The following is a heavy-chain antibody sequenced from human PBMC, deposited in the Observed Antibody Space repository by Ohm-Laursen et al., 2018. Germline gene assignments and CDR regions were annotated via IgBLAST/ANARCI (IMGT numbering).Heavy chain of an antibody. Sequence: SLRLSCAASGFTFSSYAMSWVRQAPEKGLEWVSGLSGSGHDTYYTDSVKGRFTISRDNAKNSLYLQMNSLRAEDTALYYCAKANYGGNSGSLDYWGQGTLVTVSS. V-gene: IGHV3-23*01. CDR2: LSGSGHDT. D-gene: IGHD4-23*01. CDR1: GFTFSSYA. J-gene: IGHJ4*02. CDR3: AKANYGGNSGSLDY.